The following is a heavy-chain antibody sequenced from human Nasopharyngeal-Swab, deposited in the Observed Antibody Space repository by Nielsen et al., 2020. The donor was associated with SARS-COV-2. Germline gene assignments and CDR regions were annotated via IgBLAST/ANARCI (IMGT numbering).Heavy chain of an antibody. CDR2: IYTSGST. CDR1: GGSISSYY. CDR3: ARDYKQWLVFDY. V-gene: IGHV4-4*07. J-gene: IGHJ4*02. Sequence: GSLRLSCTVSGGSISSYYWSWIRQPAGKGLEWIGRIYTSGSTNYNPSLKSRVTMSVDTSKNQFSLKLSSVTAADTAVYYCARDYKQWLVFDYWGQGTLVTVSS. D-gene: IGHD6-19*01.